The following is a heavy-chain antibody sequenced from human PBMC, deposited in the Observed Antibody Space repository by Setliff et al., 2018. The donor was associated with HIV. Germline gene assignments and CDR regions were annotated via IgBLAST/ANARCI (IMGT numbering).Heavy chain of an antibody. V-gene: IGHV7-4-1*02. CDR2: INTQTGSP. D-gene: IGHD4-17*01. Sequence: ASVKVSCKASGYSFINYATNWVRQAPGQGLEWMGWINTQTGSPTYAQAFTGRFVFSVDTSVSTAYLQISSLKAEDTAVYYCARALYGDYGGDINWFDPWGQGTLVTVSS. J-gene: IGHJ5*02. CDR3: ARALYGDYGGDINWFDP. CDR1: GYSFINYA.